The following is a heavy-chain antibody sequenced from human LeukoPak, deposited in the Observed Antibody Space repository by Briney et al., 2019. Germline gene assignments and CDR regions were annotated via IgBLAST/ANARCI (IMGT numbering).Heavy chain of an antibody. J-gene: IGHJ5*02. CDR1: GGSFSGYY. CDR2: INHSGST. V-gene: IGHV4-34*01. CDR3: ARRARKVPAARVVNWFDP. D-gene: IGHD2-2*01. Sequence: PSETLSLTCAVYGGSFSGYYWSWIRQPPGKGVEWIGEINHSGSTNYNPSLKSRVTISVDTSKNQFSLKLSSVTAADTAVYYCARRARKVPAARVVNWFDPWGQGTLVTVSS.